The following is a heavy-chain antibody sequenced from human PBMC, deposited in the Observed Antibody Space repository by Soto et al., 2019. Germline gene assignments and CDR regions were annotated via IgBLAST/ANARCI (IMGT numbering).Heavy chain of an antibody. V-gene: IGHV1-2*04. D-gene: IGHD4-17*01. CDR3: ATWVDYGDFEGFDF. CDR1: GYTFTRNY. J-gene: IGHJ4*02. Sequence: ASVKVSCKASGYTFTRNYVHWVRQAPGQGLEWMGWVDPNGGGSNSAQKFQGSVTMTWDTSITTAYLDLTRLTTNDTATYFCATWVDYGDFEGFDFWGQGTLVTVSS. CDR2: VDPNGGGS.